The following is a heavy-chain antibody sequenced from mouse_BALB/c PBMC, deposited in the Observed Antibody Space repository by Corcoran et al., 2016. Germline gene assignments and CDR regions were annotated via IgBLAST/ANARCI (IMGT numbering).Heavy chain of an antibody. Sequence: QVQLQQSAAELARPGASVKMSCKASGYTFTSYMMHWVKQRPGQGLEWIGYINPSSGYTEYNQKFKDKTTLTADKSSSTAYMQLSSLTSEDSAVYYCATGTYFDYWGQGTTLTVSS. V-gene: IGHV1-4*02. CDR1: GYTFTSYM. CDR3: ATGTYFDY. D-gene: IGHD4-1*01. J-gene: IGHJ2*01. CDR2: INPSSGYT.